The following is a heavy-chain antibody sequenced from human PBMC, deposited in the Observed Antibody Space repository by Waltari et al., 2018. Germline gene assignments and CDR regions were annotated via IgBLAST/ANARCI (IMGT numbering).Heavy chain of an antibody. CDR1: GDRVSTNSSP. V-gene: IGHV6-1*01. D-gene: IGHD3-3*01. CDR2: TYYRSKWYN. Sequence: QVQLQQSGPGLAKPSQTLPLTCSISGDRVSTNSSPCPRTRQSPSRGLEWLGRTYYRSKWYNDYAVSVKSRITINQDTSKNQFSLQLNSVTPEDTAVYYCARTPVYDFWSGSLFDYWGQGTLVTVSS. CDR3: ARTPVYDFWSGSLFDY. J-gene: IGHJ4*02.